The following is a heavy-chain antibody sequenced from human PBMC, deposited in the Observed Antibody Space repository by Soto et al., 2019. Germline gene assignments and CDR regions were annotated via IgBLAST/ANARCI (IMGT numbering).Heavy chain of an antibody. D-gene: IGHD2-2*01. CDR3: ARLPYYCSSTSCYYYYGMDV. CDR2: IIPIFGTA. Sequence: QVQLVQSGAEVKKPGSSVKVSCKASGGTFSSYAISWVRQAPGQGLERMGGIIPIFGTANYAQKFQGRVTITADESTSTAYMELSSLRSEDTAVYYCARLPYYCSSTSCYYYYGMDVWGQGTTVTVSS. V-gene: IGHV1-69*01. CDR1: GGTFSSYA. J-gene: IGHJ6*02.